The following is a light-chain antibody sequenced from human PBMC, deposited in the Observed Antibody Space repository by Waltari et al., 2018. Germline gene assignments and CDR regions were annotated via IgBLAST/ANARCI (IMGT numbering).Light chain of an antibody. CDR3: SSYISSSTLEL. Sequence: YQPHPGQAPMLSIDDVRNQPAGVSNRVSGSKSGNTAALTISGLQAEDEAEYYCSSYISSSTLELFGGGTSLTVL. J-gene: IGLJ2*01. CDR2: DVR. V-gene: IGLV2-14*03.